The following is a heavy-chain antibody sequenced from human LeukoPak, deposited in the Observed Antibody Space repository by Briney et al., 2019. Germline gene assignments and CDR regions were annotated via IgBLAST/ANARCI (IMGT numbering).Heavy chain of an antibody. CDR3: AKDRSRQYGSGSLDYYYGMDV. CDR2: ISYDGSNK. V-gene: IGHV3-30*18. CDR1: GFPFSSSG. D-gene: IGHD3-10*01. J-gene: IGHJ6*02. Sequence: GGSLTLSCAASGFPFSSSGMHWVRQAPGKGLEWVAVISYDGSNKSYADSVKGRFTISRDNSKNTLYLQMNSLRAEDTALYYCAKDRSRQYGSGSLDYYYGMDVWGQGTTVTVSS.